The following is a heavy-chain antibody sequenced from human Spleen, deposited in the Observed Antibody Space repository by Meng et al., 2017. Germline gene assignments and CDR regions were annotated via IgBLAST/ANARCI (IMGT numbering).Heavy chain of an antibody. CDR2: IYPNNGGA. D-gene: IGHD1-1*01. V-gene: IGHV1-2*06. J-gene: IGHJ6*02. CDR3: ARGQHWNYAMDV. Sequence: ASVKVSCKASGYTFTGYSMHWVRQAPGQGLEWLGRIYPNNGGANYAQKFHGRLTMTRDTSISTAYMELRSLRSDDTAVYYCARGQHWNYAMDVWGQGTTVTVSS. CDR1: GYTFTGYS.